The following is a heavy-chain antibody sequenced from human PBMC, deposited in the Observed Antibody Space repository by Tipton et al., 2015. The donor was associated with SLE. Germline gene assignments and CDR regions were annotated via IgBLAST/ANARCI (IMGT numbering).Heavy chain of an antibody. CDR2: IRYDGSNK. CDR3: ARSMVQGLPGSPFDY. V-gene: IGHV3-33*01. Sequence: SLRLSCAASGFTFSSYGMHWVRQAPGKGLEWVAFIRYDGSNKYYADSVKGRFTISRDNSKNTLYLQMNSLRAEDTAVYYCARSMVQGLPGSPFDYWGQGTLVTVSS. CDR1: GFTFSSYG. J-gene: IGHJ4*02. D-gene: IGHD3-10*01.